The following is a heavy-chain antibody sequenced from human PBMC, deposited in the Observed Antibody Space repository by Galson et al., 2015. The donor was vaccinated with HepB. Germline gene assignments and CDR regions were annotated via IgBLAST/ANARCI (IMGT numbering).Heavy chain of an antibody. D-gene: IGHD3-10*01. V-gene: IGHV3-48*04. CDR3: ARRGNYFDY. CDR2: ISSSSSTI. J-gene: IGHJ4*02. Sequence: SLRLSCAASGFTFSSYSMNWVRQAPGKGLEWVSYISSSSSTIYYADSVKGRFTISRDNAKNSLYLQMNGLRAEDTAVYYCARRGNYFDYWGQGTLVTVSS. CDR1: GFTFSSYS.